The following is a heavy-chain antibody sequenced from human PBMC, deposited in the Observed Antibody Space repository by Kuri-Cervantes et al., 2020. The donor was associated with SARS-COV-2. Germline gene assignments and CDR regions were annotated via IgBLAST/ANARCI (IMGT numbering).Heavy chain of an antibody. Sequence: SETLSLTCAVSGGSISSSNWWSWVRQPPGKGLEWIGEIYHSGGTNYNPSLKSRVTISVDKPKNQFSLKLSSVTAADTAVYYCARGRKGATVTTSPDLWGRGTLVTVSS. CDR1: GGSISSSNW. CDR2: IYHSGGT. CDR3: ARGRKGATVTTSPDL. D-gene: IGHD4-17*01. V-gene: IGHV4-4*02. J-gene: IGHJ2*01.